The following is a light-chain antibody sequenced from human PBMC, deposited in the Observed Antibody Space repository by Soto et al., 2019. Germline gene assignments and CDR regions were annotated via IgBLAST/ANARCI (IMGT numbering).Light chain of an antibody. CDR2: GAS. CDR3: QHYGSSSYT. Sequence: ESVLTQSPGPLSLSPGERATLSCRASQSVNSSYLAWYQQKSGQAPRLLIYGASSRATGIPDRFSGSGSGTDFTLTIRRLEPADFAVYYCQHYGSSSYTFGQRTKVEIK. V-gene: IGKV3-20*01. CDR1: QSVNSSY. J-gene: IGKJ2*01.